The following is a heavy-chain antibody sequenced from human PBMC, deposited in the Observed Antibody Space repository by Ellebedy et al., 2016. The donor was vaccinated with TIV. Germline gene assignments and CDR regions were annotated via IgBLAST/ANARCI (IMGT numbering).Heavy chain of an antibody. CDR3: ARVSSASIDY. Sequence: ASVKVSCXASGYTFTSYDINWVRQATGQGLEWMGWMNPNSGNTGYAQKFQGRVTMTRNTSISTAYMELRSLRSDDTAVYYCARVSSASIDYWGQGTLVTVSS. V-gene: IGHV1-8*01. D-gene: IGHD6-19*01. CDR2: MNPNSGNT. J-gene: IGHJ4*02. CDR1: GYTFTSYD.